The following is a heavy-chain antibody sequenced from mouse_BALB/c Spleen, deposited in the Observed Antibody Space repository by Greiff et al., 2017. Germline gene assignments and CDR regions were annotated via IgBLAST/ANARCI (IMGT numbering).Heavy chain of an antibody. J-gene: IGHJ4*01. CDR3: ARGLSLYYAMDY. V-gene: IGHV1S45*01. Sequence: SGAELVRPGASVKISCKAFGYTFTNHHINWVRQRPGQGLDWIGYINPYNDYTCYNQKFKGKATLTVDKATSTAYMELSSMTSEDSAVYYYARGLSLYYAMDYWGQGTSVTVSS. CDR2: INPYNDYT. D-gene: IGHD1-1*02. CDR1: GYTFTNHH.